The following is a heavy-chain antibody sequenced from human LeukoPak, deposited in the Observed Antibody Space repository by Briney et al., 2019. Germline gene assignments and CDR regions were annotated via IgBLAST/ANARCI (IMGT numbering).Heavy chain of an antibody. V-gene: IGHV4-34*01. CDR3: ARGKYDYVWGSRPTLFDY. CDR1: GASISSYY. Sequence: SETLSLTCTVSGASISSYYWSWIRQPPGKGLEWIGEIDHSGSTNYNPSLKSRVTISVDTSRNQFSLKLSSVTAADTAVYYCARGKYDYVWGSRPTLFDYWGQGTLVTVSS. J-gene: IGHJ4*02. D-gene: IGHD3-16*01. CDR2: IDHSGST.